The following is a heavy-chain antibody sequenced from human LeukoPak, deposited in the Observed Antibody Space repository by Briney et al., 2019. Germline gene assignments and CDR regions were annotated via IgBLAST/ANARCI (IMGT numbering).Heavy chain of an antibody. J-gene: IGHJ5*02. CDR1: GFTFSSYW. V-gene: IGHV3-74*01. CDR3: AREYYDFWSGYYTNWFDP. D-gene: IGHD3-3*01. Sequence: QPWGSLRLSCAAPGFTFSSYWMHWVRQAPGKGLVWVSRINSDGSSTSYADSVKGRFTISRDNAKNTLYLQMNSLRAEDTAVYYCAREYYDFWSGYYTNWFDPWGQGTLVTVSS. CDR2: INSDGSST.